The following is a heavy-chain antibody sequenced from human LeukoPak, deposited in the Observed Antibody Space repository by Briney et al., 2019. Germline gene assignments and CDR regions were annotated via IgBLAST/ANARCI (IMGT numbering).Heavy chain of an antibody. CDR3: ARGHYYGSGSFAFDI. V-gene: IGHV4-31*03. CDR1: GGSISSGGYY. J-gene: IGHJ3*02. Sequence: SETLSLTCTVSGGSISSGGYYWRWIRQHPGKGLEWIGYIYYSGSTYYNPSLKSRVTISVDTSKNQFSLKLSSVTAADTAVYYCARGHYYGSGSFAFDIWGQGTMVTVSS. CDR2: IYYSGST. D-gene: IGHD3-10*01.